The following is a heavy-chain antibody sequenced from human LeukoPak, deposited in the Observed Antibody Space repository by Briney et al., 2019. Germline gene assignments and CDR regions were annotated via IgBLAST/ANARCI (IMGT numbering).Heavy chain of an antibody. CDR2: IKQDGSEK. D-gene: IGHD2-2*01. V-gene: IGHV3-7*01. CDR3: ARDRDPAARRYYCYYYGMDV. CDR1: GFTFSSYW. J-gene: IGHJ6*02. Sequence: PGGSLRLSCAASGFTFSSYWMSWVRQAPGKGLEWVANIKQDGSEKYYVDSVKGRFTISRDNAKNTLYLQMNSLRAEDTAVYYCARDRDPAARRYYCYYYGMDVWGQGTTVTVSS.